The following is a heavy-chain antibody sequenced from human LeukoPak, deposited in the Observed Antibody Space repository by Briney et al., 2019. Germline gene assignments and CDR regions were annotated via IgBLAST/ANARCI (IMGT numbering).Heavy chain of an antibody. Sequence: SVKVSCKASGYTFTSYGISWVRQAPGQGLEWMGRIIPILGIANYAQKFQGRVTITADKSTSTAYMELSSLRSEDTAVYYCARESGSEAYWGQGTLVTVSS. CDR2: IIPILGIA. D-gene: IGHD3-10*01. CDR1: GYTFTSYG. V-gene: IGHV1-69*04. CDR3: ARESGSEAY. J-gene: IGHJ4*02.